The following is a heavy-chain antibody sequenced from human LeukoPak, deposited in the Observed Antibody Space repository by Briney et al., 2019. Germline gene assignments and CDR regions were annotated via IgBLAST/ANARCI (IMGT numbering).Heavy chain of an antibody. V-gene: IGHV4-34*01. CDR1: GGSFSGYY. D-gene: IGHD6-19*01. J-gene: IGHJ4*02. Sequence: PTETLSLTCAVYGGSFSGYYWSWIRQPPGKGLEWIGEINHSGSTNYNPSLKSRVTISVDTSKNQFSLKLSSVTAADTAVYYCARRQWLVRAVDYWGQGTLVTVSS. CDR2: INHSGST. CDR3: ARRQWLVRAVDY.